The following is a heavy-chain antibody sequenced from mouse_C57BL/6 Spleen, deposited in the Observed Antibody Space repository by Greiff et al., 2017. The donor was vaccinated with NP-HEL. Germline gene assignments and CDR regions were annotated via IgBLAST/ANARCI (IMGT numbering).Heavy chain of an antibody. V-gene: IGHV1-52*01. J-gene: IGHJ2*01. D-gene: IGHD2-1*01. CDR3: ARLGGYGNWGYYFDY. CDR2: FNPSVGKT. Sequence: VQLQQSGAELVRPGSSVKLSCKASGYTFTSYWMHWLKQRPIQGLDWIGNFNPSVGKTHYNQKFKDKATLTVDKSSSTAYMQLSSLTSEDSAVYYCARLGGYGNWGYYFDYWGQGTTLTVSS. CDR1: GYTFTSYW.